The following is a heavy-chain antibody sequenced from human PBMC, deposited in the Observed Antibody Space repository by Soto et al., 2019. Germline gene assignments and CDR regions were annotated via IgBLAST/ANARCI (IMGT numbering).Heavy chain of an antibody. J-gene: IGHJ3*02. CDR1: GGSISSGDYY. D-gene: IGHD2-15*01. V-gene: IGHV4-30-4*01. CDR3: ARAYCSGGSCYPADAFDI. CDR2: IYYSGST. Sequence: QVQLQESGPGLVKPSQTLSLTCTVSGGSISSGDYYWSWIRQPPGKGLEWMGYIYYSGSTYYNPSLTRRVTISVDTSKNQFSLKLCSVTAADTAVYYCARAYCSGGSCYPADAFDIWGQGTMVTVSS.